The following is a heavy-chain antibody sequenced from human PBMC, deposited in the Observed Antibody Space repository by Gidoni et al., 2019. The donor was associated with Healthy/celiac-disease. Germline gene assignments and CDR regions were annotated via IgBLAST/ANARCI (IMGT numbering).Heavy chain of an antibody. Sequence: EVQLVESGGGLVKPGGALRLSCAASGFPFSSYSMNWVRQAPGKGLDWVSSISSRSSYIYYADSVKGRFTISRDNAKNSLYLQMNSLRAEDTAVYYCAMRITIFGVVSHLDYWGQGTLVTVSS. CDR1: GFPFSSYS. D-gene: IGHD3-3*01. CDR2: ISSRSSYI. V-gene: IGHV3-21*01. J-gene: IGHJ4*02. CDR3: AMRITIFGVVSHLDY.